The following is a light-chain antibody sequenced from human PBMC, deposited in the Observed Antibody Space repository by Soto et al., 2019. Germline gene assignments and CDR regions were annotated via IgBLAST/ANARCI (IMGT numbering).Light chain of an antibody. CDR2: GAS. V-gene: IGKV3-20*01. CDR1: QSVSSSY. J-gene: IGKJ2*01. Sequence: EIVLTQSPGTLSLSPGERATLSCRASQSVSSSYLAWYQQKPGQAPRLLIYGASSRATGIPDRFSCSGSGTDFTLTISRLEPEDFAVYYCQQYAGLPYTFGQGTKLEIK. CDR3: QQYAGLPYT.